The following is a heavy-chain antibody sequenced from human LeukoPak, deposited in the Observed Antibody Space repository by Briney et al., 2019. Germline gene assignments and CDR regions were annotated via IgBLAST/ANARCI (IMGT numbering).Heavy chain of an antibody. V-gene: IGHV1-24*01. D-gene: IGHD5-18*01. J-gene: IGHJ6*02. Sequence: ASVKVSCKVSGYTLTELSMHWVRQAPGTGLEWMGGFDPEDGETIYAQKFQGRVTMTEDTSTDTAYMELNSLRSDDTAVYYCARDRRTGYSYPYYGMDVWGQGTTVTVSS. CDR1: GYTLTELS. CDR2: FDPEDGET. CDR3: ARDRRTGYSYPYYGMDV.